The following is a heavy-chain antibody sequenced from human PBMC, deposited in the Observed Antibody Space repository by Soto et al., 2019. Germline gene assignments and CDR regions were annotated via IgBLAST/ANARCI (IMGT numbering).Heavy chain of an antibody. D-gene: IGHD3-22*01. Sequence: QLQLQESGSGLVKPSQTLSLTCAVSGDSISSGGYSWNWIRQPPGKGLEWIGYIYHSGGTDYNPSLTSRVTITVDSSNNQFSLKLSSVTAADTAVYYWARDSRSGYYLDYWGQGTLVTVSS. CDR1: GDSISSGGYS. CDR2: IYHSGGT. CDR3: ARDSRSGYYLDY. V-gene: IGHV4-30-2*01. J-gene: IGHJ4*02.